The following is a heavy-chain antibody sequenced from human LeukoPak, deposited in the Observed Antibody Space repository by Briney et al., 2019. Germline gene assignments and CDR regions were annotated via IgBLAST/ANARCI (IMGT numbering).Heavy chain of an antibody. CDR2: IYYSGST. CDR1: GGSISSGGYY. CDR3: ARDTREDYGMDV. J-gene: IGHJ6*02. Sequence: PSQTLSLTCTVSGGSISSGGYYWSWIRQHPGKGLEWIGYIYYSGSTNYNPSLKSRVTISVDTSKNQFSLKLSSVTAADTAVYYCARDTREDYGMDVWGQGTTVTVSS. V-gene: IGHV4-31*03.